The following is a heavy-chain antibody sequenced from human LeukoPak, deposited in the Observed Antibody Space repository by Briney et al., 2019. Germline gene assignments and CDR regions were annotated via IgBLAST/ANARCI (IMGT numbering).Heavy chain of an antibody. V-gene: IGHV1-2*02. CDR2: INPNSGVT. Sequence: ASVKVSCKASGYTFTGYYMHWVRQAPGQGLEWMGWINPNSGVTNSPQKFQGRVTMTRDASISTTYMELSRLRSDDTAVYFCARGPGFCSSSSCYDNWFDPWGQGALVTVSS. CDR1: GYTFTGYY. D-gene: IGHD2-2*01. CDR3: ARGPGFCSSSSCYDNWFDP. J-gene: IGHJ5*02.